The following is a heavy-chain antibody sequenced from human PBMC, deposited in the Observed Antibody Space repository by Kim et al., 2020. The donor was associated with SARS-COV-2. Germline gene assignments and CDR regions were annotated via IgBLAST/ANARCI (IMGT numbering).Heavy chain of an antibody. CDR1: GLDFNPYF. V-gene: IGHV3-23*01. D-gene: IGHD3-10*01. CDR3: AKGGLYFEH. CDR2: TTGNGGSR. Sequence: GGSLRLSCSASGLDFNPYFMAWVRQAPGKGLEWVSYTTGNGGSRYYADSVRGRFTISRDNSRNTLYLQLTSLRVDDTAVYYCAKGGLYFEHWGQGTLVTVSS. J-gene: IGHJ4*02.